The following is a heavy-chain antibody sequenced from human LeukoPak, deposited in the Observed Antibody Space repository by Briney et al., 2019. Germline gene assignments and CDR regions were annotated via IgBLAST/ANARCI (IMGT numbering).Heavy chain of an antibody. CDR2: ITSSGGDT. CDR3: AYRGYNFPFEY. J-gene: IGHJ4*02. Sequence: GGSLRLSCAASGFTFSNYGMNWVRQAPGKGLEWVSTITSSGGDTKYADSVKGRFTISRDNSKNTLYLQMNSLRADDTAIYYCAYRGYNFPFEYWGQGTLVTVSS. V-gene: IGHV3-23*01. CDR1: GFTFSNYG. D-gene: IGHD5-12*01.